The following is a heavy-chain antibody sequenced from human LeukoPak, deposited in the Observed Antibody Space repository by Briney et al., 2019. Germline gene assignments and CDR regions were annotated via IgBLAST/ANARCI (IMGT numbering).Heavy chain of an antibody. D-gene: IGHD2-8*02. CDR3: ARRPPAGGADWFDP. Sequence: SETLSLTCSVSGDSISSSTYCWGWIRQPPGKGLEWIATICYSGAYYNPSLKSRLTKSIDTSSNQFSLNLNSVTAADTAVYYCARRPPAGGADWFDPWGQGILVTVSS. J-gene: IGHJ5*02. V-gene: IGHV4-39*01. CDR2: ICYSGA. CDR1: GDSISSSTYC.